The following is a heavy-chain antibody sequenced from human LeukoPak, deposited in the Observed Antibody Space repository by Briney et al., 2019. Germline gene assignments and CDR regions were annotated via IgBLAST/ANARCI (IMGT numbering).Heavy chain of an antibody. CDR1: GFTFASSA. CDR3: AAFDAGDCGIDCPYLSFP. CDR2: IVVGSANT. J-gene: IGHJ5*02. V-gene: IGHV1-58*01. D-gene: IGHD2-21*02. Sequence: GASVKVSCKSSGFTFASSAGQWLRPARGQRLEWIGWIVVGSANTNYAQKFQERVTITRDMSTGTAYMELSSLRSEDTAVYYCAAFDAGDCGIDCPYLSFPWGQGTLVTVSS.